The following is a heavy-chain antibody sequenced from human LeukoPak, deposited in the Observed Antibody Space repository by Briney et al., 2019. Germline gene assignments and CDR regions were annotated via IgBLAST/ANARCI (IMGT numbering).Heavy chain of an antibody. D-gene: IGHD5-12*01. J-gene: IGHJ4*02. CDR2: ISWDGGIT. CDR3: AKDSNTGGYSFGS. Sequence: GGSLRLSCAASGFTFHHYSMHWVRQPPGKGLEWVSLISWDGGITYYADSVRGRFTISRDNSKNSLSLEMNNLRTEDTALYYCAKDSNTGGYSFGSWGQGTLVTVTS. CDR1: GFTFHHYS. V-gene: IGHV3-43*01.